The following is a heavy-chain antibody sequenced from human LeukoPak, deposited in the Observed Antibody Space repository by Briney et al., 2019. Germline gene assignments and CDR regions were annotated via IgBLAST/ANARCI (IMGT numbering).Heavy chain of an antibody. V-gene: IGHV1-69*13. D-gene: IGHD6-6*01. Sequence: SVKVSCKASGGTFSSYAISWVRQAPGQGLEWMGGIIPIFGTAKYAQKLQDRVTITADESTNTVYMELSSLRSEDTAVYYCARSSLDSSSSEFDYWGQGTLVTVSS. CDR2: IIPIFGTA. J-gene: IGHJ4*02. CDR3: ARSSLDSSSSEFDY. CDR1: GGTFSSYA.